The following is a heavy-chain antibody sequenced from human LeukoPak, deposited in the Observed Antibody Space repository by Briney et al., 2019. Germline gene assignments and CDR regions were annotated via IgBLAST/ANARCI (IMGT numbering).Heavy chain of an antibody. CDR1: GFTFSSYG. CDR2: MRYDGNEK. Sequence: PGGSLRLSCAASGFTFSSYGMCWVRQAPGKGLEWVAFMRYDGNEKYYTDSVKGRFTISRDKSKNSLYLQMNSLRTEDTAVYYCAKSHGSGWYYYDYWGQGTLVTVSS. CDR3: AKSHGSGWYYYDY. D-gene: IGHD6-19*01. V-gene: IGHV3-30*02. J-gene: IGHJ4*02.